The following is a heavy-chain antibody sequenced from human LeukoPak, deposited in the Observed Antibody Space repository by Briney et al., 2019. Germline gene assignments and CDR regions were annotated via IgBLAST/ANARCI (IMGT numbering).Heavy chain of an antibody. CDR1: GFTFSSYA. V-gene: IGHV3-30-3*01. D-gene: IGHD2-15*01. Sequence: GGSLRLSCAASGFTFSSYAMHWVRQAPGKGLEWVAVISYDGSNKYYADSVKGRFTISRDNSKNTLYLQMNSLRAEDTAVYYCARVYSLVVAAYYFDYWGQGTLVTVSS. CDR2: ISYDGSNK. CDR3: ARVYSLVVAAYYFDY. J-gene: IGHJ4*02.